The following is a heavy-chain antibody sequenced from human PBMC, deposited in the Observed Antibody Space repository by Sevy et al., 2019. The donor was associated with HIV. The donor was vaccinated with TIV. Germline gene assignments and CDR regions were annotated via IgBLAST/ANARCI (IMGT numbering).Heavy chain of an antibody. CDR1: GDSVSSNSAA. V-gene: IGHV6-1*01. J-gene: IGHJ4*02. Sequence: QSQTTSLTCAISGDSVSSNSAAWNWIRQSPSRGLEWLGRTYYRSKWYNDYAVSVKRRITINPDTSKNQFSLQLNSVTPEDTAVYYCARAEYCSSTSCYAYIDFDYWGQGSLVTVSS. D-gene: IGHD2-2*01. CDR2: TYYRSKWYN. CDR3: ARAEYCSSTSCYAYIDFDY.